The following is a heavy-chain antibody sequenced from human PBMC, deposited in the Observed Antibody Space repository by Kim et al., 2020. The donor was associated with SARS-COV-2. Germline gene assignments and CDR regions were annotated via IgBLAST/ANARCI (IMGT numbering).Heavy chain of an antibody. D-gene: IGHD7-27*01. CDR3: ASLGNGMDV. J-gene: IGHJ6*02. Sequence: GVPNSNPSRKSRVTISVGTSKNQFSLKLSSVTAADTAVYYCASLGNGMDVWGQGTTVTVSS. CDR2: GVP. V-gene: IGHV4-39*01.